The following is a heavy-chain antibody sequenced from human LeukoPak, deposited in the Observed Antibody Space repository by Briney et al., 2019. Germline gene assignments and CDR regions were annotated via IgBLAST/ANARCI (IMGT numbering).Heavy chain of an antibody. CDR2: IYYSGST. V-gene: IGHV4-39*07. CDR3: ARVTFGQQWLEMYYYYYMDV. Sequence: PSETLSLTCTVSGGSISSSSYYWGWIRQPPGKGLEWIGSIYYSGSTYYNPSLKSRVTISVDTSKNQFSLKLSSVTAADTAVYYCARVTFGQQWLEMYYYYYMDVWGKGTTVTVSS. J-gene: IGHJ6*03. D-gene: IGHD6-19*01. CDR1: GGSISSSSYY.